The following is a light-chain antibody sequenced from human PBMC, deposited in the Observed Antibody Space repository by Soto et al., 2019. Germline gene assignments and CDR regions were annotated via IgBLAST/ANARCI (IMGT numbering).Light chain of an antibody. CDR2: DVS. CDR3: CSYAGSYKVV. J-gene: IGLJ7*01. CDR1: SSDVGGYNY. Sequence: QSALTQPRSVSGSPGQSVTISCTGTSSDVGGYNYVSWYQQHPGKAPQLMIYDVSKRPSGVPDRFSGFMSGNTASLTISGLQAEDEAGYYCCSYAGSYKVVFGGGTQLTVL. V-gene: IGLV2-11*01.